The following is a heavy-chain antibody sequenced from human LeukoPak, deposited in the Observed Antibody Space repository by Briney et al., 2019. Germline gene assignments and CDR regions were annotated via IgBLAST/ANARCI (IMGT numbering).Heavy chain of an antibody. Sequence: GGSLRLSCAAAGFTFDDYAMHWVRQAPGKGVEWVSGISWNSGSIGYADSVKGRFTTSRDNAKNSLYLQMNSLRAEDTALYYCAKDMNGVVPAVNSRGAFDIWGQGTMVTVSS. CDR1: GFTFDDYA. J-gene: IGHJ3*02. CDR3: AKDMNGVVPAVNSRGAFDI. D-gene: IGHD2-2*01. CDR2: ISWNSGSI. V-gene: IGHV3-9*01.